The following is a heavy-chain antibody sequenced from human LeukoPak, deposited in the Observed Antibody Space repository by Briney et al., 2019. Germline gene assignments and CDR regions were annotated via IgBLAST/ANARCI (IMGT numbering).Heavy chain of an antibody. D-gene: IGHD5-24*01. CDR2: ISDSGGST. V-gene: IGHV3-23*01. J-gene: IGHJ4*02. CDR3: AKVQEMATILPPFHY. Sequence: GGSLRLSCAASGFTFSSYTMTWVRQAPGKGLEWVSAISDSGGSTYYADSVKGRFTISRDNSKNTLYLQINSLRAEDTAVYYCAKVQEMATILPPFHYWGQGTLVTVSS. CDR1: GFTFSSYT.